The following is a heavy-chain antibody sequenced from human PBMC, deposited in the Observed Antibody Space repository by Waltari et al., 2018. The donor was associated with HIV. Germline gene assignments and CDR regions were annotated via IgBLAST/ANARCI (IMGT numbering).Heavy chain of an antibody. CDR3: ARLASTGYYNGGYFDL. Sequence: QVQLQESGPGLVKPSGTLSLTCGVSGASIISPYWWSWVRQPPGKGLEWIGEIYDSASTNSNASLRSRVTISLDKSRNQFSLDVTSVTPADTAVYYCARLASTGYYNGGYFDLWGRGTLVTVSS. V-gene: IGHV4-4*02. CDR2: IYDSAST. J-gene: IGHJ2*01. CDR1: GASIISPYW. D-gene: IGHD3-22*01.